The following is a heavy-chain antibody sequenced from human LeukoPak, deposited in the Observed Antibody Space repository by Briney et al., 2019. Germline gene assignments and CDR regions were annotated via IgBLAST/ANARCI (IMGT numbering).Heavy chain of an antibody. D-gene: IGHD1-26*01. Sequence: PGGSLRLSCAASGFTFDDYGMSWVRQAPGKGLEWVSGINWNGGSTGYADSVKGRFTISRDNSKSTLYLQMNSLTAEDTAVYYCARGGYSGTYFFDYWGQGTPVTVSS. V-gene: IGHV3-20*04. J-gene: IGHJ4*02. CDR1: GFTFDDYG. CDR2: INWNGGST. CDR3: ARGGYSGTYFFDY.